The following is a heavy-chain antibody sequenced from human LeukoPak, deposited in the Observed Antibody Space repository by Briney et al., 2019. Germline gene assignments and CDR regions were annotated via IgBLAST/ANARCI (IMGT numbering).Heavy chain of an antibody. CDR3: ARDPRIYCTNGICRDDYFDN. CDR2: ISSTSIYK. D-gene: IGHD2-8*01. J-gene: IGHJ4*02. Sequence: KAGGSQRLSCAASGFTFSSYSMNWVRQAPGKGLEWVSSISSTSIYKYYADSVKGRFTISRDNAKDSLFLQMNSLRAEDTAIYYCARDPRIYCTNGICRDDYFDNWGQGTLVTVSS. V-gene: IGHV3-21*01. CDR1: GFTFSSYS.